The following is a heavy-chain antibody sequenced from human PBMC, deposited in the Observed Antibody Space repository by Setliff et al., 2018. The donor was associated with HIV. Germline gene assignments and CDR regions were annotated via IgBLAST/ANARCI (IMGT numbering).Heavy chain of an antibody. D-gene: IGHD4-4*01. J-gene: IGHJ5*02. CDR3: ARGGRSTVATWAWFDP. V-gene: IGHV4-61*02. CDR1: GGSISSGIHY. Sequence: PSETLSLTCTVSGGSISSGIHYWSWVRQPAGKGLEWIGLIYTSERTNYNPSLKSRITISVDRSKNQFSLNLSSVTAADTAVYYCARGGRSTVATWAWFDPWGQGTLVTVSS. CDR2: IYTSERT.